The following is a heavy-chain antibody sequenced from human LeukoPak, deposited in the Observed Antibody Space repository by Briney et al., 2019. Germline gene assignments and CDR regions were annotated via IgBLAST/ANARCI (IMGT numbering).Heavy chain of an antibody. CDR3: ARERSSWYYFHC. V-gene: IGHV3-30*01. D-gene: IGHD6-13*01. CDR1: GFTFSSYA. Sequence: PGGSLRLSCAASGFTFSSYAMHWVRQAPGKGLEWVAVISYDGNTQYYADSVKGRFTISRDNSKNTLYLQMNSLRAEDTAIYYCARERSSWYYFHCWGQGALVTVSS. J-gene: IGHJ4*02. CDR2: ISYDGNTQ.